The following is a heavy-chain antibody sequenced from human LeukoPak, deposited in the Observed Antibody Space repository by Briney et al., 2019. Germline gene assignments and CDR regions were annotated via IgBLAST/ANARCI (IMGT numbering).Heavy chain of an antibody. Sequence: PGGSLRLSCAASGSTFSSYGMHWVRQAPGKGLEWVAFIRYDGINKYYADSVKGRFTISRDNSKNTLYLHMNTLGAEDTALYYCAKGPRALEHSTHRFDSWGQGTLVTVSS. CDR2: IRYDGINK. J-gene: IGHJ4*02. D-gene: IGHD1/OR15-1a*01. CDR1: GSTFSSYG. CDR3: AKGPRALEHSTHRFDS. V-gene: IGHV3-30*02.